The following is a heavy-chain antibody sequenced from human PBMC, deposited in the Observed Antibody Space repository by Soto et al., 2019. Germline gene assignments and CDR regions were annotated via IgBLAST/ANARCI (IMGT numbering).Heavy chain of an antibody. J-gene: IGHJ5*02. CDR1: GYTFTSYW. CDR2: IYPGDSDT. CDR3: MRQLGVDADNWFHP. Sequence: PGESLKISCVASGYTFTSYWIGWVRQMPGKGLGWMGIIYPGDSDTRYSPSFRGQVTISADKSISTAYLQWSSLKASDTAMYYCMRQLGVDADNWFHPWGQGTLVTVSS. D-gene: IGHD2-8*01. V-gene: IGHV5-51*01.